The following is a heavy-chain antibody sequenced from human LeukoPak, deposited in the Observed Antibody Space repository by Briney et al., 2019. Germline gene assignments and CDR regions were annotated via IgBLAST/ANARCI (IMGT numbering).Heavy chain of an antibody. CDR2: IYYSGTT. V-gene: IGHV4-59*01. D-gene: IGHD5-18*01. Sequence: SETLSLTCTVSGGSINTYYWSWIRQPPGEGLEWIGNIYYSGTTSYNPSLESRVIISVDTSKNQFSLKLSSVTAADAAVYYCARSGYSYGYVDYWGQGTLVTVSS. CDR1: GGSINTYY. J-gene: IGHJ4*02. CDR3: ARSGYSYGYVDY.